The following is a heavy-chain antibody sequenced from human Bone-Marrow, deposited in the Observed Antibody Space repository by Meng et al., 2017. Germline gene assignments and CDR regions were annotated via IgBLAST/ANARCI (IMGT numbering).Heavy chain of an antibody. Sequence: GSLRLSCTVAGGSVSSGNYYWSWIRQPPGKGLEWIGYIYYSGSTKYNPSLKSRVTISLDTSKNQFSLKLSSVTAADTAVYYCGRTGGVVVAATFLDFWGHGTRVT. V-gene: IGHV4-61*01. J-gene: IGHJ4*01. CDR3: GRTGGVVVAATFLDF. CDR1: GGSVSSGNYY. CDR2: IYYSGST. D-gene: IGHD2-15*01.